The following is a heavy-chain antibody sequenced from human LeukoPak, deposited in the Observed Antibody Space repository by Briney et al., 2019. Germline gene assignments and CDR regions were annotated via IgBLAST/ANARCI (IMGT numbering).Heavy chain of an antibody. CDR2: INPNSGGT. CDR3: ARASPVATPLYYYMDV. CDR1: GYTFTGYY. J-gene: IGHJ6*03. Sequence: ASVKVSCKASGYTFTGYYMHWVRQAPGQGLEWMGWINPNSGGTNYAQKFQGRVTMTRDTSISTAYMELSRLRSDDTAVYYCARASPVATPLYYYMDVWGKGTTVTVSS. D-gene: IGHD5-12*01. V-gene: IGHV1-2*02.